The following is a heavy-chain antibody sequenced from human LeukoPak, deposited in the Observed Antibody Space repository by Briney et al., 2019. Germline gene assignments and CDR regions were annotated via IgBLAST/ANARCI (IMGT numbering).Heavy chain of an antibody. D-gene: IGHD7-27*01. CDR1: GYTFTGYF. V-gene: IGHV1-2*02. Sequence: ASVKVSCKASGYTFTGYFMHWVRQAPGQGLEWMGWINPNSGGTNYAQKFQGRVTLTRDTSISTAYMELSRLTSDDTAVYYCARDILTDDAFDIWGQGTMVTVSS. CDR2: INPNSGGT. J-gene: IGHJ3*02. CDR3: ARDILTDDAFDI.